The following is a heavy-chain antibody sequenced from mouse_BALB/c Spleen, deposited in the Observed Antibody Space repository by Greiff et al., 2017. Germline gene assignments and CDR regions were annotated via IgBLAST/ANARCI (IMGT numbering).Heavy chain of an antibody. J-gene: IGHJ2*01. CDR3: ARFYGYYAY. CDR1: GYTFTSYY. D-gene: IGHD2-3*01. Sequence: QVQLQQSGPELVKPGASVRISCKASGYTFTSYYIHWVKQRPGQGLEWIGWIYPGNVNTKYNEKFKGKATLTADKSSSTAYMQLSSLTSEDSAVYFCARFYGYYAYWGQGTTLTVSS. V-gene: IGHV1S56*01. CDR2: IYPGNVNT.